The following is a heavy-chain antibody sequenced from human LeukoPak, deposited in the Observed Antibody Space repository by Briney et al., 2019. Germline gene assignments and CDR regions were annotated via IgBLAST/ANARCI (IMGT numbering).Heavy chain of an antibody. J-gene: IGHJ4*02. D-gene: IGHD6-13*01. CDR3: AKTPGISVAGVDY. V-gene: IGHV3-23*01. CDR1: GFTFSSCA. Sequence: PGGSLRLSCAASGFTFSSCAMTWVRQAPGKGLEWVSGISKNAHSTYYADSVKGRSTISRDNSKNTLYLQMDSLRVEDTAVYYCAKTPGISVAGVDYWGQGALVTVSS. CDR2: ISKNAHST.